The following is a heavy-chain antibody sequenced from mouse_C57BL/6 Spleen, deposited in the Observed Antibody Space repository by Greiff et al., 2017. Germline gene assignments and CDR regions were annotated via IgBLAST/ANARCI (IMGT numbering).Heavy chain of an antibody. CDR3: AKREVNWYFDV. CDR1: GFSLTSYG. J-gene: IGHJ1*03. V-gene: IGHV2-9*01. D-gene: IGHD2-1*01. Sequence: QVQLKESGPGLVAPSQSLSITCTVSGFSLTSYGLDWVRQPPGKGLEWLGVIWGGGSTNYNSARMSRLSISKDNSKIQVFLKMNSLETDATARYYWAKREVNWYFDVWGTGTTVTVSS. CDR2: IWGGGST.